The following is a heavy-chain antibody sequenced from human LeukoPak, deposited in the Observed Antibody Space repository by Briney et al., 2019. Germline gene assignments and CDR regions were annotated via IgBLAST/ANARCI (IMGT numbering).Heavy chain of an antibody. D-gene: IGHD2-2*03. CDR2: MNPNSGNT. J-gene: IGHJ5*02. CDR3: ARAHGYCSSTSCLYRAWFDP. Sequence: GASVKVSCKASGYTFTSYDINWVRQATGQGLEWMGWMNPNSGNTGYAQKFQGRVTMTRNTSISTAYMELSSLRSEDTAVYYCARAHGYCSSTSCLYRAWFDPWGQGTLVTASS. V-gene: IGHV1-8*01. CDR1: GYTFTSYD.